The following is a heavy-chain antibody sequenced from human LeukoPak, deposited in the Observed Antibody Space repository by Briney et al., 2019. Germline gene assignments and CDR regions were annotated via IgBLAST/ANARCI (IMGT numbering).Heavy chain of an antibody. J-gene: IGHJ5*02. D-gene: IGHD3-9*01. V-gene: IGHV4-34*01. CDR3: ARRDYDILTGYLNWFDP. CDR1: GGSFSGYY. CDR2: INHSGST. Sequence: KPSETLSLTCAVYGGSFSGYYWSWIRQPPGKGLEWIGEINHSGSTNYNPSLKSRVTISVDTSKNQFSLKLSSVTAADTAVYYCARRDYDILTGYLNWFDPWGQGTLVTVSS.